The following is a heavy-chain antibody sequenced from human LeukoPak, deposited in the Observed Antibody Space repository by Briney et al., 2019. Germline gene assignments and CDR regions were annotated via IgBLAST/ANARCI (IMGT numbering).Heavy chain of an antibody. J-gene: IGHJ3*02. CDR2: CDSDGSGT. Sequence: GGSLRLSCAASGFTFSIYWMYWVRQAPGKGLMWVARCDSDGSGTTYVDSVKGRFTISRDNPKNTLYLQMNSLRAEDTAVYYCAGVRGAWNAFDIWGQGTMVTVSS. D-gene: IGHD3-10*01. CDR3: AGVRGAWNAFDI. V-gene: IGHV3-74*01. CDR1: GFTFSIYW.